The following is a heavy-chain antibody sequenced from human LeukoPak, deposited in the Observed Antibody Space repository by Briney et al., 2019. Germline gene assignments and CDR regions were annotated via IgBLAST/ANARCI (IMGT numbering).Heavy chain of an antibody. CDR1: GFIFSSYA. D-gene: IGHD2-2*01. V-gene: IGHV3-23*01. Sequence: GGSLRLSRAASGFIFSSYAMSWVRQAPGKGLEWVSAISGSGGSTYYADSVKGRFTISRDNSKNTLYLQMNSLRAEDTAVYYCAKARPDIVVVPAALNFDYWGQGTLVTVSS. J-gene: IGHJ4*02. CDR3: AKARPDIVVVPAALNFDY. CDR2: ISGSGGST.